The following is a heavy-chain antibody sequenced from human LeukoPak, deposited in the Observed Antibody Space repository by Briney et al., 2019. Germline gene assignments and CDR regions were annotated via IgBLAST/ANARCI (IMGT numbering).Heavy chain of an antibody. CDR3: ARDKMGPTARGWFDP. V-gene: IGHV1-3*01. CDR1: GYAFPHYG. D-gene: IGHD1-26*01. J-gene: IGHJ5*02. Sequence: GASVKVSCKASGYAFPHYGVQWVRKAPGQTLEWMGWINAGNGDDTKYSQKFQARLTMTTDTSATTVYMELNSLRSEDTAVYYCARDKMGPTARGWFDPWGQGTLVTVSS. CDR2: INAGNGDDT.